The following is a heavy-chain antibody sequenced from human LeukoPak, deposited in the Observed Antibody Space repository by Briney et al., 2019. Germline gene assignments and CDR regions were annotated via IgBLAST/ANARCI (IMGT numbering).Heavy chain of an antibody. CDR2: INPNSGGT. D-gene: IGHD3-22*01. J-gene: IGHJ4*02. Sequence: ASVTVSCTASGYTFTGYYMHWVRQAPGQGLEWMGRINPNSGGTNYAQKFQGRVTMTRDTSISTAYMELSRLRSDDTAVYYCARGGYYYDSSGYSDYWGQGTLVTVSS. CDR1: GYTFTGYY. CDR3: ARGGYYYDSSGYSDY. V-gene: IGHV1-2*06.